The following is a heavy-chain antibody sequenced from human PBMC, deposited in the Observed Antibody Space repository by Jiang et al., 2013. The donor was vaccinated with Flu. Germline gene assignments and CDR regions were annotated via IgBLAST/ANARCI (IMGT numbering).Heavy chain of an antibody. CDR3: ARGDCGGDCPARYYYYGMDV. CDR2: INPSGGST. D-gene: IGHD2-21*02. J-gene: IGHJ6*02. Sequence: SGAEVKKPGASVKVSCKASGYTFTSYYMHWVRQAPGQGLEWMGIINPSGGSTSYAQKFQGRVTMTRDTSTSTVYMELSSLRSEDTAVYYCARGDCGGDCPARYYYYGMDVWGQGTTVTVSS. CDR1: GYTFTSYY. V-gene: IGHV1-46*01.